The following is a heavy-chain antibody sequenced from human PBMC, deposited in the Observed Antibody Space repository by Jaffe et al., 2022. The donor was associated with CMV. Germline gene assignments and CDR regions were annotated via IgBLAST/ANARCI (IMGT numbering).Heavy chain of an antibody. CDR1: GFTFSSYG. Sequence: QVQLVESGGGVVQPGRSLRLSCAASGFTFSSYGMHWVRQAPGKGLEWVAVIWYDGSNKYYADSVKGRFTISRDNSKNTLYLQMNSLRAEDTAVYYCARDSYCSSTSCYAHGGYMDVWGKGTTVTVSS. CDR2: IWYDGSNK. D-gene: IGHD2-2*01. CDR3: ARDSYCSSTSCYAHGGYMDV. V-gene: IGHV3-33*08. J-gene: IGHJ6*03.